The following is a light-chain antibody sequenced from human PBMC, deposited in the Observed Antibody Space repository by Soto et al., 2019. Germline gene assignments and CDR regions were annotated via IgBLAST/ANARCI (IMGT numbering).Light chain of an antibody. CDR1: QSVRTS. J-gene: IGKJ5*01. CDR3: QQRNVWPPIT. V-gene: IGKV3-11*01. Sequence: EIALTQSPATLSLSPGERATLSCRASQSVRTSLAWYQHKPGQAPRLVIYDASLRANGVPARFGGSGSGTDFTLTINSLEPEDFAVYYCQQRNVWPPITFGQGTRLEI. CDR2: DAS.